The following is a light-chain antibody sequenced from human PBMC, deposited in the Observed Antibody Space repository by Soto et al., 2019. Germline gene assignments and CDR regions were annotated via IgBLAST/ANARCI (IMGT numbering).Light chain of an antibody. Sequence: QSALTQPASVSGSPGQSITMFCTGTSSDVGGYNYVSWYQQHPGKAPKLIIYEVSNRPSGISNRFSGSKSANTASLTISGLPAEDEAEYYCSSFTGSTTWVFGGGTQLTVL. CDR3: SSFTGSTTWV. V-gene: IGLV2-14*01. CDR1: SSDVGGYNY. CDR2: EVS. J-gene: IGLJ3*02.